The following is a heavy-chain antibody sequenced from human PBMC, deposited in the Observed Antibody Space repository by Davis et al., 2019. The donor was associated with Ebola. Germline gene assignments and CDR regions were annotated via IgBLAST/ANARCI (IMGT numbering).Heavy chain of an antibody. Sequence: GESLKISCAATGFTFSTYSMSWVRQAPGKGLEWVAVISYDGSNKYYADSVKGRFTISRDNSKNTLYLQMNSLRAEDTAVYYCARNTAPSYWGQGTLVTVSS. D-gene: IGHD1/OR15-1a*01. J-gene: IGHJ4*02. CDR3: ARNTAPSY. CDR2: ISYDGSNK. V-gene: IGHV3-30*03. CDR1: GFTFSTYS.